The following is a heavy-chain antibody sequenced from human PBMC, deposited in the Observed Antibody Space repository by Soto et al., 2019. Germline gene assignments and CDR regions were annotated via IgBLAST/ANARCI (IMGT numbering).Heavy chain of an antibody. V-gene: IGHV3-23*01. J-gene: IGHJ3*02. CDR3: AKRPTSTGFGDPFDI. CDR1: GFTFSTYA. D-gene: IGHD3-10*01. Sequence: EVQLLESGGDLVQPGGSLRPSCAASGFTFSTYAMSWVRQAPGKGLEWVSTISSSGGNTYYTDSVKGRFTISRDNSKTTLYLQMNSLRAEDTAIYYCAKRPTSTGFGDPFDIWGQGTMVTVSS. CDR2: ISSSGGNT.